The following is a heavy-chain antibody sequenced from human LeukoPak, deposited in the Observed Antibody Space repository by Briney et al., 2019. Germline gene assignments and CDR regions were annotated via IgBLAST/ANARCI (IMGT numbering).Heavy chain of an antibody. CDR1: GFTFSNYA. V-gene: IGHV3-23*01. CDR2: ISGSTGST. J-gene: IGHJ4*02. D-gene: IGHD5-24*01. CDR3: ATWYRRDGYPGEDTFDY. Sequence: GGSLRLSCAASGFTFSNYAMNWVRQAPGKGLEWVSLISGSTGSTYYADSVKGRFTISRDNSKNTLYLQMNSLRAEDTAVYYCATWYRRDGYPGEDTFDYWGQGTLVTVSS.